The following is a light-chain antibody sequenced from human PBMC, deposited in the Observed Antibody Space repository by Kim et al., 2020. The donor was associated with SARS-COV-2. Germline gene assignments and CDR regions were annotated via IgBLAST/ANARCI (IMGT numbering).Light chain of an antibody. CDR3: QVWDNSNGV. V-gene: IGLV3-1*01. CDR1: KLRDKY. Sequence: PGQTATITCSGDKLRDKYNSWKQQKPGQTPVLVIYEDTKRPSGIPERFAGSNTANSATLTIRGTVAMDEADYYCQVWDNSNGVFGTGTKVTVL. CDR2: EDT. J-gene: IGLJ1*01.